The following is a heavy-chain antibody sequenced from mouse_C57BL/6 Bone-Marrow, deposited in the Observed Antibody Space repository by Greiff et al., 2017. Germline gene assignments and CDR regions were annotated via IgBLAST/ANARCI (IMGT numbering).Heavy chain of an antibody. J-gene: IGHJ3*01. V-gene: IGHV5-4*01. CDR2: ISDGCSYT. Sequence: EVQRVESGGGLVKPGGSLKLSCAASGFTFSSYAMSWVRQTPEKRLEWVATISDGCSYTYYPENVKGRFTISRDNAKNNLYLQMSHLKSEDTAMYYCARDKGYDYDGFAYWGQGTLVTVSA. D-gene: IGHD2-4*01. CDR3: ARDKGYDYDGFAY. CDR1: GFTFSSYA.